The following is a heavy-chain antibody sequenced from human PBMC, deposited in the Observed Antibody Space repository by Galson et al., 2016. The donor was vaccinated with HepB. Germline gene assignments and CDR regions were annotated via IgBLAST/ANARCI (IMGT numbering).Heavy chain of an antibody. Sequence: SLRLSCAASGFTFSSYVMSWVRQAPGKGLEWVSSIRGSDGSTYYADSVKGRFTISRDNSKNTLYLQMNSLRVEDTAIYHCAKDQGKLRYYDWLTYDAVDIWGQGTMVIVSS. D-gene: IGHD3-9*01. J-gene: IGHJ3*02. CDR1: GFTFSSYV. CDR3: AKDQGKLRYYDWLTYDAVDI. CDR2: IRGSDGST. V-gene: IGHV3-23*01.